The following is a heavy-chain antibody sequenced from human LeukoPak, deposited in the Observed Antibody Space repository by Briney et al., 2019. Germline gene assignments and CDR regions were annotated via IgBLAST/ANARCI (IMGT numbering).Heavy chain of an antibody. CDR1: GYTFTSYG. D-gene: IGHD3-9*01. V-gene: IGHV1-18*01. CDR2: ISAYNGNT. J-gene: IGHJ4*02. CDR3: ARAPARYYDILTGSNFDY. Sequence: ASVKVSCKASGYTFTSYGISWVRQAPGQGLEWMGWISAYNGNTNYAQTLQGRVTMTTDTSTSTAYMELRSLRSDDTAVYYCARAPARYYDILTGSNFDYWGQGTLVTVSS.